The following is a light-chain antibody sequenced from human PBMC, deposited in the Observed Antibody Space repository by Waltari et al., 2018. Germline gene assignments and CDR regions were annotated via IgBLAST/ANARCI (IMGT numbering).Light chain of an antibody. CDR1: TVSKHY. Sequence: SHELTQPPSVSVSPGQTARITCSGDTVSKHYVYWYQHKPGQAPVLLIYKDTERPAGIPDRFSGSSSGTSFTLTISGVQAEDEADYYCQLADSTVTYVFGPGTKVIVL. V-gene: IGLV3-25*03. CDR3: QLADSTVTYV. CDR2: KDT. J-gene: IGLJ1*01.